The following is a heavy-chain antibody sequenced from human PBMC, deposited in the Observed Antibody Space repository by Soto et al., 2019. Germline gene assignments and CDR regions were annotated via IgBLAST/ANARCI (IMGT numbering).Heavy chain of an antibody. D-gene: IGHD3-22*01. CDR1: GASISSSNW. Sequence: LSLTCAVSGASISSSNWWSWVRHPPGKGLEWIGDIYHDGSTNTNPSLKSRATISVDKSKNQFSLRLTSVTAADTAVYYCARHYYYANHYYYAMDVWGQGTTVTVSS. CDR3: ARHYYYANHYYYAMDV. V-gene: IGHV4-4*02. CDR2: IYHDGST. J-gene: IGHJ6*02.